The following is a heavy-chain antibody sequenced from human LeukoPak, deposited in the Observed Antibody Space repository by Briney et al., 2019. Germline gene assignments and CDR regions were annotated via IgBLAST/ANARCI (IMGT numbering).Heavy chain of an antibody. CDR3: AKERRDYYGSGSFDY. J-gene: IGHJ4*02. Sequence: GGSLRLSCAASGFTFSSYGMSWVRQAPGKGLEWVSAISGSGGSTYYADSVKGRFTISRDNSKNTLYLQMNSLRAEDTAVYYCAKERRDYYGSGSFDYWGQGTLVTVSS. D-gene: IGHD3-10*01. CDR2: ISGSGGST. CDR1: GFTFSSYG. V-gene: IGHV3-23*01.